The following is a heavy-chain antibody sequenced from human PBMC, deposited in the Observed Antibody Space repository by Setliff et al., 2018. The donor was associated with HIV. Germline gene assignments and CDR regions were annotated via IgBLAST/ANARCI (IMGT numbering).Heavy chain of an antibody. Sequence: GESLKISCSASGFTFSSYAMTWVRQAPGKGLEWVSDVSGSGGSTYYADSVKGRFTISRDNAKNTLYLQMNSLRAEDTAVYYCAKDGGVGPDGGYYMDVWGKGTTVTVSS. V-gene: IGHV3-23*01. CDR1: GFTFSSYA. J-gene: IGHJ6*03. CDR3: AKDGGVGPDGGYYMDV. D-gene: IGHD3-16*01. CDR2: VSGSGGST.